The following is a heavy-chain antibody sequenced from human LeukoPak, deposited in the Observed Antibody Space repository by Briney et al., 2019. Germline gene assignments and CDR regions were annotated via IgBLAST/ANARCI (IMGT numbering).Heavy chain of an antibody. D-gene: IGHD6-13*01. CDR1: GGSFSGYY. J-gene: IGHJ4*02. CDR3: ARGRRYSSSWYVPPLGY. CDR2: INHSGST. Sequence: SETLSLTCAVYGGSFSGYYWGWIRQPPGKGLEWIGEINHSGSTNYNPSLKSRVTISVDTSKNQFSLKLSSVTAADTAVYYCARGRRYSSSWYVPPLGYWGQGTLVTVSS. V-gene: IGHV4-34*01.